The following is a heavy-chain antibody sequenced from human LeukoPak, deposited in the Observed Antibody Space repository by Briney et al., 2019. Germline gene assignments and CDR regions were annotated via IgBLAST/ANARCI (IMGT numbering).Heavy chain of an antibody. D-gene: IGHD1-26*01. Sequence: GSSVKVSCKASGGTFSSYAISWVRQAPGQGLEWMGWINPNSGGTNYAQKFQGRVTMTRDTSISTAYMELSRLRSDDTAVYYCARDLQVGATTEDYWGQGTLVTVSS. V-gene: IGHV1-2*02. CDR2: INPNSGGT. J-gene: IGHJ4*02. CDR3: ARDLQVGATTEDY. CDR1: GGTFSSYA.